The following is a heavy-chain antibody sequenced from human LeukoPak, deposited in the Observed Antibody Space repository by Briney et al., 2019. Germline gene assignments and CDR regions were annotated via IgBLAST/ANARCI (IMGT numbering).Heavy chain of an antibody. J-gene: IGHJ4*02. D-gene: IGHD3-16*01. CDR2: ITHSGSS. CDR1: GVSFSDSY. V-gene: IGHV4-34*01. CDR3: VRGIRSWGRKVLDH. Sequence: SETLSLTCAATGVSFSDSYWSWIRQPPGKGLEWIGEITHSGSSKYNASLKTRVTISVDTSTNQFSLRMNSVTAADTAVYYCVRGIRSWGRKVLDHWGLGTLVTVSS.